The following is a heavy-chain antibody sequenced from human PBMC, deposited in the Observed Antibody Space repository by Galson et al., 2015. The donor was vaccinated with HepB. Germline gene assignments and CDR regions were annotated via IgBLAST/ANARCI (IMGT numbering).Heavy chain of an antibody. Sequence: SVKVSCKASGYTFTAYYIHWVRQAPGLGLEWMGRINPTNGRTNYAQKFQGRVTLTKVSSINTAYMELSELRSDDTAVYFCARGFCSTTNCPNDAFDIWGQGTMVTVSS. CDR1: GYTFTAYY. D-gene: IGHD2-2*01. J-gene: IGHJ3*02. CDR3: ARGFCSTTNCPNDAFDI. CDR2: INPTNGRT. V-gene: IGHV1-2*06.